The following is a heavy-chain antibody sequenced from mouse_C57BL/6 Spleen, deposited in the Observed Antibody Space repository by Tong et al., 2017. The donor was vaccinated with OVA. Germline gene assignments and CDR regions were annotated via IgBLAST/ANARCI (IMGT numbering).Heavy chain of an antibody. CDR1: GYAFSSSW. CDR2: IYPGDGDT. J-gene: IGHJ4*01. D-gene: IGHD6-1*01. Sequence: VQLQESGPELGKPGASVKISCKASGYAFSSSWMNWVKQRPGKGLEWIGRIYPGDGDTNYNGKFKGKATLTADKSSSTAYMQLSSLTSEDSAVYFCAREGLFYAMDYWGQGTSVTVSS. CDR3: AREGLFYAMDY. V-gene: IGHV1-82*01.